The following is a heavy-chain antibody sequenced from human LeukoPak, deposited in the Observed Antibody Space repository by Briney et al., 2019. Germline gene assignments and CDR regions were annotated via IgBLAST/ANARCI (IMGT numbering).Heavy chain of an antibody. D-gene: IGHD5-18*01. CDR2: IYYSGST. Sequence: KTSETLSLTCTVSGGSISSSSYYWGWIRQPPGKGLEWIGSIYYSGSTYYNPSLKSRVTISVDTSKNQFSLKLSSVTAADTAVYYGARLMDTAMVPWYFDLWGRGTLVTVSS. J-gene: IGHJ2*01. CDR1: GGSISSSSYY. V-gene: IGHV4-39*07. CDR3: ARLMDTAMVPWYFDL.